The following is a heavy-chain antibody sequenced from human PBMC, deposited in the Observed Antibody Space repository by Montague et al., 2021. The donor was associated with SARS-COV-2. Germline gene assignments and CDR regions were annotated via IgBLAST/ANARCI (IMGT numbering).Heavy chain of an antibody. CDR3: ARISAWYSSGWSAFDY. J-gene: IGHJ4*02. Sequence: PALAKPTQTLTLTCTFSGFSLSTSGMCVSWIRQPPGKALEWLALIDWXDDKYYSTSLKTRLTISKDTSKNQVVLTMTNMDPVDTATYYCARISAWYSSGWSAFDYWGQGTLVTVSS. CDR1: GFSLSTSGMC. D-gene: IGHD6-19*01. CDR2: IDWXDDK. V-gene: IGHV2-70*01.